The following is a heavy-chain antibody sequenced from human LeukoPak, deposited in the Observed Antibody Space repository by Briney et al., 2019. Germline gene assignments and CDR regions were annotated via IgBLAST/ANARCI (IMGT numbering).Heavy chain of an antibody. Sequence: SETLSLTCAVYGGSFSGYYWSWIRQPPGKGLEWIGEINHSGSTNYNPSLKSRVTISVDTSKNQFSLKLGSVTAADTAVYYCAREGDDSSGAYPYFDYWGQGTLVTVSS. J-gene: IGHJ4*02. CDR1: GGSFSGYY. D-gene: IGHD3-22*01. CDR2: INHSGST. CDR3: AREGDDSSGAYPYFDY. V-gene: IGHV4-34*01.